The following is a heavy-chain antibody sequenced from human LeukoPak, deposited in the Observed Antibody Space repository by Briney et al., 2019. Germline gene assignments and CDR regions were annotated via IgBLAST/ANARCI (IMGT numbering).Heavy chain of an antibody. V-gene: IGHV1-18*01. J-gene: IGHJ4*02. CDR1: GYTFTSYG. Sequence: ASVKVSCKASGYTFTSYGISWVRQAPGQGLEWMGWISAYNGNTNYAQKLQGRVTMTTDTSTSTAYMELRSLRSDDTAVYYCARDSYYYDSSGYYNSPNFDYWGQGTLVTVSS. CDR2: ISAYNGNT. D-gene: IGHD3-22*01. CDR3: ARDSYYYDSSGYYNSPNFDY.